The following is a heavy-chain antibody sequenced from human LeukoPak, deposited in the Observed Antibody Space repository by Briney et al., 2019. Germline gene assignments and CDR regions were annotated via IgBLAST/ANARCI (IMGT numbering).Heavy chain of an antibody. CDR2: ISSSSSYT. V-gene: IGHV3-11*06. Sequence: PGGSLRLSCAASGFTFSDYYMSWIRQAPGKGLEWVSYISSSSSYTNYADSVKGRLTISRDNAKNSLYLQMNSLRAEDTAVYYCASAKIVGATPDAFDIWGQGTMVTVSS. CDR1: GFTFSDYY. CDR3: ASAKIVGATPDAFDI. J-gene: IGHJ3*02. D-gene: IGHD1-26*01.